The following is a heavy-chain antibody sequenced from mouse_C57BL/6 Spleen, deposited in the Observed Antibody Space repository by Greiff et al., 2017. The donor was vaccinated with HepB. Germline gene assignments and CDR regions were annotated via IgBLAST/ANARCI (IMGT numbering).Heavy chain of an antibody. CDR2: ISNGGGST. D-gene: IGHD1-1*01. CDR3: ARQYYGSSYEYFDV. CDR1: GFTFSDYY. J-gene: IGHJ1*03. Sequence: EVQLVESGGGLVQPGGSLKLSCAASGFTFSDYYMYWVRQTPEKRLEWVAYISNGGGSTYYPDTVKGRFTISRDNAKNTLYLQMSRLKSEDTAMYYCARQYYGSSYEYFDVWGTGTTVTVSS. V-gene: IGHV5-12*01.